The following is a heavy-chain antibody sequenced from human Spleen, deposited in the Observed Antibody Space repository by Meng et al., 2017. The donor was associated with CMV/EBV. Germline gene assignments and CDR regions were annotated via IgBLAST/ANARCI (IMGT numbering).Heavy chain of an antibody. V-gene: IGHV3-23*01. J-gene: IGHJ4*02. CDR2: ISGSGGST. Sequence: GGSLRLSCAASGFTFSSYAMSWVRQAPGKGLEWVSAISGSGGSTYYADSVKGRFTISRDNSKNTLYLQMNGLRDEDTAVYYCARDLDMGYFDLWGQGMLVTVSS. CDR1: GFTFSSYA. CDR3: ARDLDMGYFDL.